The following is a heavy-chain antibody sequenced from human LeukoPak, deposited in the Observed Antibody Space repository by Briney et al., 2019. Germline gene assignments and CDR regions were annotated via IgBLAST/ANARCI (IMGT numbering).Heavy chain of an antibody. CDR1: GFTFSSYS. J-gene: IGHJ4*02. Sequence: PGGSLRLSRAASGFTFSSYSMNWVRQAPGKGLEWVSSISSSSSYIYYADSVKGRFTISRDNAKNSLYLQMNSLRAEDTAVYYCARDNVLYDFWSGCPEDWGQGTLVTVSS. CDR2: ISSSSSYI. V-gene: IGHV3-21*01. D-gene: IGHD3-3*01. CDR3: ARDNVLYDFWSGCPED.